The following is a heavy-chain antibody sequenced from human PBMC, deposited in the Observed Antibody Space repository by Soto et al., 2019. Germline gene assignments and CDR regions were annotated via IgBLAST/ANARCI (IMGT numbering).Heavy chain of an antibody. CDR2: VFWNDDK. CDR3: ARAYTYDFDH. Sequence: QITLKESGPTLVKPTQTLTLTCTFSGFSFGVSGVGVGWIRQPPGRALEWLGLVFWNDDKRYSPSLESRLTLTKDTSNNQVVLTVTNFDHGDTGTYYCARAYTYDFDHWGQGTLVTVSS. V-gene: IGHV2-5*01. J-gene: IGHJ4*02. CDR1: GFSFGVSGVG. D-gene: IGHD2-21*01.